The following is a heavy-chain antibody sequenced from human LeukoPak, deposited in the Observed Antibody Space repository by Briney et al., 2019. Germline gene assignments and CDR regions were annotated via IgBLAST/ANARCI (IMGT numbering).Heavy chain of an antibody. CDR3: ARDYDSSGYYYGHFDY. J-gene: IGHJ4*02. D-gene: IGHD3-22*01. CDR1: RFTFSIYS. V-gene: IGHV3-48*04. CDR2: IRSSGSAI. Sequence: GGSLRLSCAASRFTFSIYSMSWVRQAPGKGLEWVSYIRSSGSAIYYADSVKGRFTISRDDAKKSLYLQMNSLRAEDTAVYYCARDYDSSGYYYGHFDYWGQGTLVTVSS.